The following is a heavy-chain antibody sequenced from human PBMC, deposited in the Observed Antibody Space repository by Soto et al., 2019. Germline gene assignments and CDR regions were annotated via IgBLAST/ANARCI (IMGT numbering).Heavy chain of an antibody. CDR2: IYHSGST. J-gene: IGHJ4*02. V-gene: IGHV4-30-2*01. CDR3: ARAGAATLSDY. D-gene: IGHD2-15*01. Sequence: SETLSLTCAVSGGSISSGGYSWSWIRQPPGKGLEWIGYIYHSGSTYYNPSLKSRVTISVDRSKNQFSLKLSSVTAADTAVYYCARAGAATLSDYWGQGTLVTVSS. CDR1: GGSISSGGYS.